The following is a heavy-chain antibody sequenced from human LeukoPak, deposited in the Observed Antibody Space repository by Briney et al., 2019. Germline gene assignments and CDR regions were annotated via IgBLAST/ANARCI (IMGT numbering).Heavy chain of an antibody. J-gene: IGHJ4*02. CDR1: GFIFSTYT. D-gene: IGHD7-27*01. Sequence: GPLRLSCVTSGFIFSTYTMNWVRQAPGKGLEWVSSISSSSRYIYYADSVKGRFTISRDNAKNSLYLQMNSLRADDTAVYYCARDNWVDYWGQGTLVIASA. CDR3: ARDNWVDY. CDR2: ISSSSRYI. V-gene: IGHV3-21*01.